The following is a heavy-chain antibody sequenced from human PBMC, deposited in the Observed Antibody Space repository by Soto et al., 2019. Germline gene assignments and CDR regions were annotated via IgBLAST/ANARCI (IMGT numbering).Heavy chain of an antibody. D-gene: IGHD2-2*01. CDR1: GGTFNNYV. J-gene: IGHJ4*02. CDR3: AGRCDGTNCLAHFDY. Sequence: SVKVSCKASGGTFNNYVINWVRQAPGQGLEWMAGIIPIFGTPNYAQKFQGRVTITADKSTSTAYMELNSLRSEDTAVYYCAGRCDGTNCLAHFDYWGQGTLVTVPQ. CDR2: IIPIFGTP. V-gene: IGHV1-69*06.